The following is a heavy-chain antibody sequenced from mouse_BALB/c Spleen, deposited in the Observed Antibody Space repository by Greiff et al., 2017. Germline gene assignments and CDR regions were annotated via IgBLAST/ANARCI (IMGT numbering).Heavy chain of an antibody. J-gene: IGHJ3*01. Sequence: DVQLQESGPGLVKPSQSLSLTCTVTGYSITSDYAWNWIRQFPGNKLEWMGYISYSGSTSYNPSLKSRISITRDTSKNQFFLQLNSVTTEDTATYYCARPTAGGFAYWGQGTLVTVSA. CDR3: ARPTAGGFAY. V-gene: IGHV3-2*02. D-gene: IGHD1-2*01. CDR1: GYSITSDYA. CDR2: ISYSGST.